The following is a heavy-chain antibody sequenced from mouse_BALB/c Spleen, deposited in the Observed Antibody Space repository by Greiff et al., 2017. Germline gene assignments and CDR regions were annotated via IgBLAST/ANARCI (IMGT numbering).Heavy chain of an antibody. J-gene: IGHJ4*01. CDR2: IDPANGNT. CDR1: GFNIKDTY. Sequence: EVKLMESGAELVKPGASVKLSCTASGFNIKDTYMHWVKQRPEQGLEWIGRIDPANGNTKYDPKFQGKATITADTSSNTAYLQLSSLTSEDTAVYYCARGQLKYGNLWAMDYWGQGTSVTVSS. CDR3: ARGQLKYGNLWAMDY. D-gene: IGHD2-10*02. V-gene: IGHV14-3*02.